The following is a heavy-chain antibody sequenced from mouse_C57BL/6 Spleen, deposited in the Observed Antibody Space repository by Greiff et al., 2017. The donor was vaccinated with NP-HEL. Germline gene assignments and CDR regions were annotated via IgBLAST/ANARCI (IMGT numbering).Heavy chain of an antibody. CDR3: ARDLGAPDSSGAY. CDR2: ISDGGSYT. J-gene: IGHJ3*01. CDR1: GFTFSSYA. Sequence: EVKLMESGGGLVKPGGSLKLSCAASGFTFSSYAMSWVRQTPEKRLEWVATISDGGSYTYYPDNVKGRFTISRDNAKNNLYLQMSHLKSEDTAMYYCARDLGAPDSSGAYWGQGTLVTVSA. D-gene: IGHD3-2*01. V-gene: IGHV5-4*01.